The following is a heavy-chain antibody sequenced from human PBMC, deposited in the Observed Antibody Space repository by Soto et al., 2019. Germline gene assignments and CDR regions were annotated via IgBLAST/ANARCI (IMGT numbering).Heavy chain of an antibody. J-gene: IGHJ4*02. V-gene: IGHV1-69*01. D-gene: IGHD2-2*01. CDR3: ARTYPLRPWYFDY. CDR2: IIPIFGTA. CDR1: GGTFSSYA. Sequence: QVQLVQSGAEVKKPGSSVKVSCKASGGTFSSYAISWVRHAPGQGLEWMGGIIPIFGTANYAQNFQGRVTITADEATSTAYMELSSLRSEDTAVYYCARTYPLRPWYFDYWGQGTMVTVSS.